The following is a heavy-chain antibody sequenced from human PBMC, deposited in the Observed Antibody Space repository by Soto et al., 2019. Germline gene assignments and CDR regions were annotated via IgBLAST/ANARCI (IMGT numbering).Heavy chain of an antibody. Sequence: QVQLQESGPGLVKPSGTLSLTCAVSGASISSRNWWSWVRQSPGKGLEWIGEISHTGSSNVNPSLKSRVTMSLDTSEDQFSLELSSVPAADTAVYYCARLSRYGGFYYLDVWGKGTTVAVSS. CDR2: ISHTGSS. CDR1: GASISSRNW. V-gene: IGHV4-4*02. J-gene: IGHJ6*03. CDR3: ARLSRYGGFYYLDV. D-gene: IGHD3-16*01.